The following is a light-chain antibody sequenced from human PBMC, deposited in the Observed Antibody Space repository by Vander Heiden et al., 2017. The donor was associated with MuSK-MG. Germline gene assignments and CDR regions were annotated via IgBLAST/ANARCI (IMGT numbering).Light chain of an antibody. CDR3: LQAVRTLWT. CDR1: QSISRY. Sequence: DIQMTQSPPSLSASVGDRITITCRASQSISRYLNWYQQKPGKAPKLLILATSTVLSGVPSRFSGSGSGTDFTLTISRLQPEDFATYYCLQAVRTLWTFGQGTKVDIK. V-gene: IGKV1-39*01. J-gene: IGKJ1*01. CDR2: ATS.